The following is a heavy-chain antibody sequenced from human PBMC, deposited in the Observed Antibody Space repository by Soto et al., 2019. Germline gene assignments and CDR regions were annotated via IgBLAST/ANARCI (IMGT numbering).Heavy chain of an antibody. J-gene: IGHJ4*02. Sequence: GGSLRLSCSASGFTFSIYAMHWVRQAPGKGLEYVSSISTNGGSTHYADSVKGRFTISRDNSKNTQYLQMSSLRADDTAVYYCVKGEYYYDSSGYYPFDYWGQGTLVTVSP. CDR2: ISTNGGST. CDR3: VKGEYYYDSSGYYPFDY. V-gene: IGHV3-64D*06. CDR1: GFTFSIYA. D-gene: IGHD3-22*01.